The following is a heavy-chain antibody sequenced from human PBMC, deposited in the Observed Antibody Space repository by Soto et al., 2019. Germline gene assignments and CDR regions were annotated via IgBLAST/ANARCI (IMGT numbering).Heavy chain of an antibody. CDR1: GFTFSTYA. V-gene: IGHV3-30-3*01. Sequence: QVQLVESGGGVVQPGRSLRLSCAASGFTFSTYAIHWVRQAPGKGLEWVAVISYDGANKYYADSVRGRLTISRDNSKNTTFMKMSSLRAEDTAVYYCAKDGGGYNYGYVMFDKYYYGMDVWGQGTTVTVSS. D-gene: IGHD5-18*01. J-gene: IGHJ6*02. CDR3: AKDGGGYNYGYVMFDKYYYGMDV. CDR2: ISYDGANK.